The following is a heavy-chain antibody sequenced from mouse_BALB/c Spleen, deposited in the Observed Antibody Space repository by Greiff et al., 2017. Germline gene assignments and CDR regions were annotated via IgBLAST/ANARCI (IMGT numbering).Heavy chain of an antibody. Sequence: VKLQESGAELVRPGTSVKVSCKASGYAFTDYLIDWVKQRPGQGLEWIGAINPGSGGTNYTEKFKGKATLTADKSSSTAYMQLSSLTSDDSAVYVCARQDGGYYVDDGGQGTTLTVSS. V-gene: IGHV1-54*01. CDR2: INPGSGGT. J-gene: IGHJ2*01. CDR1: GYAFTDYL. D-gene: IGHD1-1*02. CDR3: ARQDGGYYVDD.